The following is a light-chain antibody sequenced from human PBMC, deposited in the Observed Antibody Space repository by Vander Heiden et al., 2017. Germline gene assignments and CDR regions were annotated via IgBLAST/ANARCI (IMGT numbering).Light chain of an antibody. V-gene: IGKV1-17*01. CDR2: AAS. CDR3: RWQNGYPLT. J-gene: IGKJ4*01. Sequence: DIQMTQSPSSLSASVGDRVTITCRASQGIRNDLGWYQRKPGKAPKRLIYAASSFQSGVPSTFSGSGSGTEFTLTMSIPQPEDFATYYCRWQNGYPLTFGGGTKVEIK. CDR1: QGIRND.